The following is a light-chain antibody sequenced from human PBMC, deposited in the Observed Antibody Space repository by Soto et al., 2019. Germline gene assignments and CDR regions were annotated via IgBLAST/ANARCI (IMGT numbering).Light chain of an antibody. CDR1: RSISDW. CDR2: DAS. Sequence: DIQMTQSPSTLSPSFGDRVTITCRASRSISDWLAWYQQKPGKAPKLLIFDASSLKSGVPSRFSGSGSGTEFTLTISGLQPDDVATYYCLQYSSHSWTFGQGTKVDIK. CDR3: LQYSSHSWT. J-gene: IGKJ1*01. V-gene: IGKV1-5*01.